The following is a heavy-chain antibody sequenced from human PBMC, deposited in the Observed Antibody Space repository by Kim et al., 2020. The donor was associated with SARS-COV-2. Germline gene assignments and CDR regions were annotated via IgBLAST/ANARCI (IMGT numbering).Heavy chain of an antibody. Sequence: GGSLRLSCAASGFTFSNYYMSWIRQAPGKGLEWVSYISSSGSTIHYADSVKGRFTISRDNAKNSLYLQMNSLTAEDTAVYYCARDPAGTADWVDPWGQGTLVTVSS. J-gene: IGHJ5*02. D-gene: IGHD6-13*01. CDR1: GFTFSNYY. CDR2: ISSSGSTI. CDR3: ARDPAGTADWVDP. V-gene: IGHV3-11*01.